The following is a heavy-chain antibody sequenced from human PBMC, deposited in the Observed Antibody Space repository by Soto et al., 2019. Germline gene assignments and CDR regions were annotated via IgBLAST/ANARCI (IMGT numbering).Heavy chain of an antibody. CDR3: AREGQGGYYDFWSGSNYYYYGMDI. CDR2: INPSGGST. V-gene: IGHV1-46*01. CDR1: GYTFTSYY. J-gene: IGHJ6*04. D-gene: IGHD3-3*01. Sequence: SVKVSCKASGYTFTSYYMHWVRQAPGQGLEWMGIINPSGGSTSYAQKFQGRVTMTRDTSTSTVYMELSSLRSEDTAVYYCAREGQGGYYDFWSGSNYYYYGMDIWGKGTKVTVSS.